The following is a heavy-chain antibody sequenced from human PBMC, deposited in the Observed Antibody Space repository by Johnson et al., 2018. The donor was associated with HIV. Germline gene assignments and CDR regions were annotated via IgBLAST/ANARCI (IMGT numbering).Heavy chain of an antibody. V-gene: IGHV3-30*14. CDR2: ISYDGSNK. CDR1: GFTFSSYA. J-gene: IGHJ3*02. CDR3: ARAPAWLRGFDI. Sequence: QVLLVESGGGVVQPGRSLRLSFAASGFTFSSYAMHWVRQAPGKGLEWVAVISYDGSNKYYADSVKGRFSISRDNSKNTLYLQMNSLRVEDTAMSYCARAPAWLRGFDIWGQGTMVTVSS. D-gene: IGHD5-24*01.